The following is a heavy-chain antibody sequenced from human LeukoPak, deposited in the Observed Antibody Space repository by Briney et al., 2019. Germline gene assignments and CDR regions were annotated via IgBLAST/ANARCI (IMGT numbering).Heavy chain of an antibody. CDR3: ARGPNGYNYPYYYYMDV. J-gene: IGHJ6*03. CDR1: GYTFTGYY. Sequence: GASVKVSCKASGYTFTGYYIHWVRQAPGQGLEWMGWINPNSGGSNYAQQFQGRVTMTRDTSISTAYMELGRLRSDDTAVYYCARGPNGYNYPYYYYMDVWGKGTTVTVSS. V-gene: IGHV1-2*02. CDR2: INPNSGGS. D-gene: IGHD5-24*01.